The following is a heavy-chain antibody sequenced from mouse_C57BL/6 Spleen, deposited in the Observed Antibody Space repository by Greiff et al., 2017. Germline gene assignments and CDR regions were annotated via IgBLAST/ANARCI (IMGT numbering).Heavy chain of an antibody. CDR1: GYTFTSYW. D-gene: IGHD2-4*01. V-gene: IGHV1-64*01. Sequence: QVQLQQPGAELVKPGASVKLSCKASGYTFTSYWMHWVKQRPGQGLEWIGMIHPNSGSTNYNEKFKSKATLTVDKSSSTAYMQLSSLTSEDSAVYYCASLYDYDGNYYAMDYWGQGTSVTVSS. CDR3: ASLYDYDGNYYAMDY. CDR2: IHPNSGST. J-gene: IGHJ4*01.